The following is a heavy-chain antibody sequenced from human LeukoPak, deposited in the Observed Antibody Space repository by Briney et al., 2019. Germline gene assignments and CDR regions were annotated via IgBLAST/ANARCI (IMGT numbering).Heavy chain of an antibody. V-gene: IGHV3-23*01. CDR1: GFTFSSYA. CDR3: AKDITIFGVAPILNDY. J-gene: IGHJ4*02. Sequence: PGGSLRLSCAASGFTFSSYAMSWVRQAPGKGPEWVSAISGSGGSTYYADSVKGRFTISRDNSKNTLYLQMNSLRAEDTAVYYCAKDITIFGVAPILNDYWGQGTLVTVSS. D-gene: IGHD3-3*01. CDR2: ISGSGGST.